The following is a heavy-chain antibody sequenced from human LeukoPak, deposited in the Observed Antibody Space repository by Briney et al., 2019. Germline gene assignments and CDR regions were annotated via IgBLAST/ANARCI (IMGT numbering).Heavy chain of an antibody. CDR1: GGSFSGYY. J-gene: IGHJ4*02. D-gene: IGHD1-26*01. Sequence: SETLSLTCAVYGGSFSGYYWSWIRQPPGKGLEWIGEINHSGSTYYNPSLKSRVTISVDRSKNQFSLKLSSVTAADTAVYYCAREGGSGDLDYWGQGTLVTVSS. CDR2: INHSGST. CDR3: AREGGSGDLDY. V-gene: IGHV4-34*01.